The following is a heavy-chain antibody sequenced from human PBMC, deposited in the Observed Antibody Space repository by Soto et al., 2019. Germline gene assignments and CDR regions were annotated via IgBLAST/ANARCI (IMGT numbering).Heavy chain of an antibody. CDR1: GFTFGDYA. V-gene: IGHV3-49*03. D-gene: IGHD3-3*01. Sequence: GGSRRLSCTASGFTFGDYAMSWFRQAPGKGLEWVGFIRSKAYGGTTEYAASVKGRFTISRDDSKSIAYLQMNSLKTEDTAVYYCTRDFGDLRFLEWLLDWFDPWGQGTLVTVSS. CDR3: TRDFGDLRFLEWLLDWFDP. CDR2: IRSKAYGGTT. J-gene: IGHJ5*02.